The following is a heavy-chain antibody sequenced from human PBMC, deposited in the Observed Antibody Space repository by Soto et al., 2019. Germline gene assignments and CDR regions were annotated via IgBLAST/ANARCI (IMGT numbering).Heavy chain of an antibody. Sequence: EVQLVESGGGLVQPGRSLRLSCVASGFTFDDYAMHWVRQAPGKGLEWVSSISWNSGTLGYADSVKGRFTISRDNAKNSLYLQMNSLRVEDTALXXXXXXXXXXXXXXXXEHWGQGTLVTVSS. J-gene: IGHJ1*01. CDR2: ISWNSGTL. CDR1: GFTFDDYA. CDR3: XXXXXXXXXXXXXEH. V-gene: IGHV3-9*01.